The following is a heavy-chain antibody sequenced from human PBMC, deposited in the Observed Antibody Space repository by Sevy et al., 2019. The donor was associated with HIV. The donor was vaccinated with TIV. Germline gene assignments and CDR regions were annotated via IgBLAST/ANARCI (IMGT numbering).Heavy chain of an antibody. CDR2: ISPEGSRI. Sequence: GGSLRLSFAASGFGFSGTWMNWVRQAPGKGLEWVAIISPEGSRIDYADSGKGRLIISRANANSSVSLQMNSLRVEDMGVYYCAKDRGWKTFDYWGQGALVTVSS. J-gene: IGHJ4*02. CDR1: GFGFSGTW. D-gene: IGHD3-10*01. V-gene: IGHV3-7*04. CDR3: AKDRGWKTFDY.